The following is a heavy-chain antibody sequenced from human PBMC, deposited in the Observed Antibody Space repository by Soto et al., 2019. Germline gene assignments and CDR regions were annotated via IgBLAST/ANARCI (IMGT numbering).Heavy chain of an antibody. Sequence: GGSLRLSCTASGFTFNTHWMHWVRQAPGKGLVWVSRIYFDGITTNYADSVKGRLTVSRDNAKNTVYLQMNSLSAEDTAFYYCVKDESINWYSGHFRHWGQGTLVTVSS. J-gene: IGHJ1*01. V-gene: IGHV3-74*01. D-gene: IGHD6-13*01. CDR1: GFTFNTHW. CDR3: VKDESINWYSGHFRH. CDR2: IYFDGITT.